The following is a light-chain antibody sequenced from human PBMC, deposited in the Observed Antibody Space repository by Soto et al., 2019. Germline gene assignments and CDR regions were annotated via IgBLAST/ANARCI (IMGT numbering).Light chain of an antibody. J-gene: IGKJ1*01. CDR1: QSVRSY. V-gene: IGKV3-11*01. Sequence: EIVLTQSPATLSVSPGERATLSCRASQSVRSYLAWYQQKPGQAPRLLMYDASNRATGIPARFSGSGSGTDFTLTFIRLEPEDFAVYYCQHRSSWPWTFGQGTKVDIK. CDR3: QHRSSWPWT. CDR2: DAS.